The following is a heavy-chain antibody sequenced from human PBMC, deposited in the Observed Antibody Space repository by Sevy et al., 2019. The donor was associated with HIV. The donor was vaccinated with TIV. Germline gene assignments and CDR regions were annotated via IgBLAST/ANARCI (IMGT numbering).Heavy chain of an antibody. D-gene: IGHD3-10*01. J-gene: IGHJ4*02. Sequence: SETLSLTCTVSGGSFNDFYWSWIRQSTGRGLEWIGYIYYNGTTNSNPSLRRRVTISAQTSKSQISLRLNSVTAADTAVYYGARGKVLFDHWGQGIVVTVSS. CDR2: IYYNGTT. CDR1: GGSFNDFY. V-gene: IGHV4-59*01. CDR3: ARGKVLFDH.